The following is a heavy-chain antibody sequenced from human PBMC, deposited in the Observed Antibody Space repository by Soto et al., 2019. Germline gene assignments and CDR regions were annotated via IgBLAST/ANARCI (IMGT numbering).Heavy chain of an antibody. Sequence: GGSLRLSCAASGFTFSSYAMSWIRQAPGKGLEWVSAISGSGGSTYYADSVKGRFTISRDNSKNTLYLQMNSLRAEDTAVYYCAKEGGYCSGGSCSGSCFDPWGQGTLVTVSS. CDR1: GFTFSSYA. CDR3: AKEGGYCSGGSCSGSCFDP. J-gene: IGHJ5*02. V-gene: IGHV3-23*01. D-gene: IGHD2-15*01. CDR2: ISGSGGST.